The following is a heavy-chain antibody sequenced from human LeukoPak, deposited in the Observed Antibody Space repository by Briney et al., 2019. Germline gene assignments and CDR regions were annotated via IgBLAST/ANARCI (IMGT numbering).Heavy chain of an antibody. CDR2: SKTDGGTT. V-gene: IGHV3-15*01. CDR1: GFTFSNAW. D-gene: IGHD3-9*01. CDR3: TTWKYYDILTGLNWFDP. J-gene: IGHJ5*02. Sequence: GGSLRLSCAASGFTFSNAWMKSKTDGGTTDYAAPVKGRFTISRDDSKNTLYLQMNSLKTEDTAVYYCTTWKYYDILTGLNWFDPWGQGILVTVSS.